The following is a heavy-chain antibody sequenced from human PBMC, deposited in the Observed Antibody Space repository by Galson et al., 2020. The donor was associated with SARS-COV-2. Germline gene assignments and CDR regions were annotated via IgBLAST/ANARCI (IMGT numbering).Heavy chain of an antibody. CDR2: ISYDGGNK. CDR1: GFTFSSYV. J-gene: IGHJ4*02. CDR3: ARDPIAATGVRYFDS. Sequence: GGSLRLSCAASGFTFSSYVMHWVRQAPGKGLEWVAVISYDGGNKYYADSVKGRFTISRDNSKNTLYLQMNSLRAEDTAVYYCARDPIAATGVRYFDSWGQGTLVTVSS. D-gene: IGHD6-13*01. V-gene: IGHV3-30-3*01.